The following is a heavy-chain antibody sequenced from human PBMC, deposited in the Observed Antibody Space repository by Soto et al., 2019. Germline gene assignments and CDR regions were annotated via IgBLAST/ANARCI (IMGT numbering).Heavy chain of an antibody. CDR1: GFTFSSYG. CDR2: IWYDGSNK. Sequence: QVRLVESGGGVVQPGRSLRLSCAASGFTFSSYGMHWVRQAPGKGLEWVAVIWYDGSNKYYADSVKGRFTIPRDNSKNTLYLQMNSLRAEDTAVYYCARDRAIVVVPAADYYFDYWGQGTLVTVSS. J-gene: IGHJ4*02. D-gene: IGHD2-2*01. V-gene: IGHV3-33*01. CDR3: ARDRAIVVVPAADYYFDY.